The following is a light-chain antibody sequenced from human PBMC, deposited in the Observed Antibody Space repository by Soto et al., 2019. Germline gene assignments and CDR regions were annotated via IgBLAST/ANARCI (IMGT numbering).Light chain of an antibody. CDR2: EVS. Sequence: QSVLTQPPSASGSPGQSVTISFTGTSSDVGGYNYVSWYQQHPGKAPKLIIYEVSKRPSVVSDRFSVSKSGSTASLTVSGLQADDEADYHCSSYAGSNVIFGGGTQLTVL. CDR1: SSDVGGYNY. V-gene: IGLV2-8*01. J-gene: IGLJ2*01. CDR3: SSYAGSNVI.